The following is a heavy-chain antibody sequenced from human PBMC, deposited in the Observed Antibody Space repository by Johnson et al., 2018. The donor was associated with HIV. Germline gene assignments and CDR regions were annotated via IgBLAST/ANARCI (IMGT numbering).Heavy chain of an antibody. CDR1: GFTFSSYG. D-gene: IGHD3-16*01. J-gene: IGHJ3*02. CDR3: ASGGATAFDI. CDR2: IYSGGST. V-gene: IGHV3-NL1*01. Sequence: QVQLVESGGGLVQTGGSLRLSCAASGFTFSSYGMHWVRQAPGKGLEWVSVIYSGGSTYYADSVKGRFTISRDNSKNTLYLQMNSLRAEDTAVYYCASGGATAFDIWGQGTMVTVSS.